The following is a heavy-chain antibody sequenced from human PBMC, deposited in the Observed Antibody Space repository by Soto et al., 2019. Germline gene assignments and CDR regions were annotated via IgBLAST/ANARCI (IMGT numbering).Heavy chain of an antibody. J-gene: IGHJ6*03. CDR1: GGSISSSSYY. Sequence: SETPSPTCTVPGGSISSSSYYWGWIRPPTGTGLEGIGSIYYSGSTYYNPSLKSRVTISVDTSKNQFSLKLSSVTAADTAVYYCARHGVDGNNTPYYYYYYYMDVWGKGTTVTVSS. D-gene: IGHD3-3*01. CDR2: IYYSGST. CDR3: ARHGVDGNNTPYYYYYYYMDV. V-gene: IGHV4-39*01.